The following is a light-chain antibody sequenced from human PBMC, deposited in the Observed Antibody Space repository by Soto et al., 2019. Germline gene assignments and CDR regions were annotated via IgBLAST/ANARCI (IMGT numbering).Light chain of an antibody. Sequence: QSALTQPASVSGSPGRSITISCTGTSSDLGRYNYVSWYQHHPGKAPKLIIYDVTNRPSGVSDRFSGSKSGNTASLTISGLHAEDEAQYFCGSYTSTSTLVVFGGGTKLTVL. CDR1: SSDLGRYNY. CDR2: DVT. J-gene: IGLJ3*02. CDR3: GSYTSTSTLVV. V-gene: IGLV2-14*03.